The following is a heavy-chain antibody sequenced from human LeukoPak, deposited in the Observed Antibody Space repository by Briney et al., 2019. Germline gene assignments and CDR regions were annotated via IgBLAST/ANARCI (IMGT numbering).Heavy chain of an antibody. CDR2: ISSSSTI. CDR1: GFTFSSYS. Sequence: GGSLRLSCAASGFTFSSYSMNWVRQAPGKGLEWVSYISSSSTIYYADSVKGRFTISRDNAKNSLYLQMNSLRAEDTAVYYCVRDVVAATANYFDYWGQGTLVTVSS. J-gene: IGHJ4*02. V-gene: IGHV3-48*01. D-gene: IGHD2-15*01. CDR3: VRDVVAATANYFDY.